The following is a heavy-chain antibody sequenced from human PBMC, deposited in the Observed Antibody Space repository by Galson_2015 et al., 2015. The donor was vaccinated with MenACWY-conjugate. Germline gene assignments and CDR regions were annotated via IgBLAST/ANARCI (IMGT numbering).Heavy chain of an antibody. D-gene: IGHD2-2*01. J-gene: IGHJ3*02. CDR2: IDPSDSNT. CDR1: GYSFTSYW. Sequence: QSGAEVKKSGESLKISCKGSGYSFTSYWISWVRQMPGKGLEWMGRIDPSDSNTDYSPSFQGHVTFSGDKSITTAYLQWSSLKASDTAMYYCARLGVGSSWGTFEILGQGTMVTVSS. V-gene: IGHV5-10-1*01. CDR3: ARLGVGSSWGTFEI.